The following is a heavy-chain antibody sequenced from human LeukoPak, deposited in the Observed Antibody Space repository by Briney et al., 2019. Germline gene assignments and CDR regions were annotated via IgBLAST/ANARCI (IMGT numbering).Heavy chain of an antibody. CDR1: GGSISSSSYY. CDR2: IYYSGST. Sequence: SETLSLTCTVSGGSISSSSYYWGWIRQPPGKGLEWIGSIYYSGSTYYNPSLKSRVTISVDTSKNQFSLKLSSVTAADTAVYYCARAHGDYSETDYWGQGTLVTVSS. V-gene: IGHV4-39*01. J-gene: IGHJ4*02. CDR3: ARAHGDYSETDY. D-gene: IGHD4-17*01.